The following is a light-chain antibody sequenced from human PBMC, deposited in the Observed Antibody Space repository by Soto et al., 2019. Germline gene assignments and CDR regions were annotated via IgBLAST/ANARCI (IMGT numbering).Light chain of an antibody. J-gene: IGKJ1*01. CDR1: QSVSSN. Sequence: EIVLIQSPATLSLSPGERATLSCRASQSVSSNLAWYQQKPGQAPRLLIYGASNRATGIPDRFSGSGSGTDFTLTITRLEPEDFAMYYCQRYDSLRTFGQGTKVDIK. CDR3: QRYDSLRT. CDR2: GAS. V-gene: IGKV3-20*01.